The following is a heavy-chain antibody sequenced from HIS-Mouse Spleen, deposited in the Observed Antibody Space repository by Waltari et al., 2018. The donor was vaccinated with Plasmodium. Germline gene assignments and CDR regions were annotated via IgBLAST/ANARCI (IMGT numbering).Heavy chain of an antibody. V-gene: IGHV3-66*01. D-gene: IGHD1-26*01. CDR3: ATPRVGGSYFDY. CDR2: IYSGGST. Sequence: EVQLVESGGGLVQPGGSLRLSCAASGFTISRNYMRWVRQAPGKGLEWVSVIYSGGSTYYADSVKGRFTISRDNSKNTLYLQMNSLRAEDTAVYYCATPRVGGSYFDYWGQGTLVTVSS. J-gene: IGHJ4*02. CDR1: GFTISRNY.